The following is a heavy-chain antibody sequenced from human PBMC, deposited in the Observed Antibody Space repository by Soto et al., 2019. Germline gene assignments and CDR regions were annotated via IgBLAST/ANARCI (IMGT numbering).Heavy chain of an antibody. CDR3: AKEGVAGTDFDY. CDR2: ISWNSGSI. Sequence: GGSLRLSCAASGFTFDDYAMHWVRQAPGKGLEWVSGISWNSGSIGYADSVKGRFTISRDNAKNSLYLQMNSLRAEDTALYYCAKEGVAGTDFDYWGQGTLVTVSS. D-gene: IGHD2-15*01. CDR1: GFTFDDYA. V-gene: IGHV3-9*01. J-gene: IGHJ4*02.